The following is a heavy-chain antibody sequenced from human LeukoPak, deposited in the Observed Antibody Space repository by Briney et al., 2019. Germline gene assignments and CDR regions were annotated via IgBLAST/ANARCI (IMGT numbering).Heavy chain of an antibody. CDR1: GFTFSSYA. V-gene: IGHV3-53*01. J-gene: IGHJ4*02. CDR2: IYSDGRT. Sequence: PGGSLRLSCAASGFTFSSYAMNWVRQAPGKGLEWVSIIYSDGRTYYAASVKGRFTISRDNSKNTLYLEMNSLRAEDTAVYYCARAYPPPAAGFDYWGQGTLVTVSS. CDR3: ARAYPPPAAGFDY. D-gene: IGHD6-13*01.